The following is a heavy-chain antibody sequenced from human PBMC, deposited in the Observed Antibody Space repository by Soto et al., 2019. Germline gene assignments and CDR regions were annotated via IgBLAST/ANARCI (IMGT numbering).Heavy chain of an antibody. J-gene: IGHJ4*02. V-gene: IGHV3-30*18. CDR1: GFTFSSYG. D-gene: IGHD3-22*01. Sequence: QVQLVESGGGVVQPGRSLRLSCAASGFTFSSYGMHWVRQAPGQGLEWVAVISDDGSNKYYADSLKGRFTISRDNSKNTLYLQMNSLRAEDTAVYYCAKELVYDTSCWSFDYWGQGTMVTVSS. CDR3: AKELVYDTSCWSFDY. CDR2: ISDDGSNK.